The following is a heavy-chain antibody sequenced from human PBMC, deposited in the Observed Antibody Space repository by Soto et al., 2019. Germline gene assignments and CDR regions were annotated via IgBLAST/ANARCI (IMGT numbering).Heavy chain of an antibody. CDR2: INAGNGNT. CDR1: GYTFNGYA. D-gene: IGHD3-22*01. Sequence: AASVKVSCKASGYTFNGYAMHWVRQAPGQRLEWMGWINAGNGNTKYSQKFQGRVTMTTDTSTSTAYMELRSLRSDDTAVYYCARVATMIVGDYYYYYGMDVWGQGTTVTVSS. CDR3: ARVATMIVGDYYYYYGMDV. J-gene: IGHJ6*02. V-gene: IGHV1-3*01.